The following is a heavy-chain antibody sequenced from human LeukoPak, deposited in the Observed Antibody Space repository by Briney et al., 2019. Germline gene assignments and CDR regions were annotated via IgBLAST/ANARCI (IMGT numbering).Heavy chain of an antibody. V-gene: IGHV5-51*01. J-gene: IGHJ3*02. CDR1: GNSITTYW. CDR3: ATYFAGAETFDI. CDR2: IFPGDSDT. Sequence: GESLKISCKASGNSITTYWIGWVRQKPGKGLEWMGLIFPGDSDTKYSPSFQGQVTISADKSNSTAYLQWSSLKASDTAMYYCATYFAGAETFDIWGQGTMVTVSS. D-gene: IGHD3-16*01.